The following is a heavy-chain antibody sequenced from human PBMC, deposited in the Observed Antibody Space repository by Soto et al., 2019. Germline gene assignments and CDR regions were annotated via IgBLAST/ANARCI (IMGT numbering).Heavy chain of an antibody. CDR1: GGSISSGGYY. CDR3: AWSTVVTRWFDP. J-gene: IGHJ5*02. D-gene: IGHD4-17*01. V-gene: IGHV4-31*03. CDR2: IYYSGST. Sequence: SETLSLTCTVSGGSISSGGYYWSWIRQHPGKGLEWIGYIYYSGSTYYNPSLKSRVTISVDTSKNQFSLKLSSVTAADTAVYYCAWSTVVTRWFDPWGQGTLVTVSS.